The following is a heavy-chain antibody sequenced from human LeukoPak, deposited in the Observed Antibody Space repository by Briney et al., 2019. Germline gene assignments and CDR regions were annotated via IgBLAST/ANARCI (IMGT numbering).Heavy chain of an antibody. J-gene: IGHJ5*02. CDR1: GFTFSSYN. V-gene: IGHV3-48*01. CDR2: ISSSSSTI. CDR3: ARDTDTNWFNP. D-gene: IGHD2-8*02. Sequence: RAGGSLRLSCAASGFTFSSYNMNWVRQAPGKGLEWLSYISSSSSTIYYADSVKGRFTISRDNAKEPLYLQMSSLRAEDTAVYYCARDTDTNWFNPWGQGTLVTVSS.